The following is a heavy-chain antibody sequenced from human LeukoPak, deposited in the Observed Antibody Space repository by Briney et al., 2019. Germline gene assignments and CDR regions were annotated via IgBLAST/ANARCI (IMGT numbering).Heavy chain of an antibody. CDR1: GFTFSNYG. J-gene: IGHJ4*02. D-gene: IGHD6-19*01. CDR2: IRNDGSYK. CDR3: ATLNGAPIAVAATGDY. Sequence: GGPLRLSCAASGFTFSNYGMHWVRQAPGKGLEWLAYIRNDGSYKHYADSVKGRFTISRDNAKNTLYLQMNSLRAEDTAVYYCATLNGAPIAVAATGDYWGQGTLVTVSS. V-gene: IGHV3-30*02.